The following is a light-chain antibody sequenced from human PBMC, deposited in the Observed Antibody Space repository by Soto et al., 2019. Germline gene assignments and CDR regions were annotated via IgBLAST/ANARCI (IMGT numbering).Light chain of an antibody. V-gene: IGLV2-14*01. CDR1: SSDVGAYDY. CDR2: NVS. J-gene: IGLJ2*01. Sequence: QAASVSGSPGQSITISCTGTSSDVGAYDYVSWYQQHPGKAPKLMLHNVSNRPSGVSNRFSGSKSGNTASLTISGLQAEDEADYYCSSYTTSSTVVFGGGTKLTVL. CDR3: SSYTTSSTVV.